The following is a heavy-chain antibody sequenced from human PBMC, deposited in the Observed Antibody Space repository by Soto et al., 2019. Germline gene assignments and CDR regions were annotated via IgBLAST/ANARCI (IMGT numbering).Heavy chain of an antibody. CDR2: IYYSGST. D-gene: IGHD1-1*01. Sequence: SETLSLTCTFSGGSISSYYWSWIRHPPGKGLEWIGYIYYSGSTNYNPSLKSRVTISVDTSKNQFSLKLSSVTAADTAVYYCARVGGDGYNYGTLFEYWGQGTLVIVSS. J-gene: IGHJ4*02. V-gene: IGHV4-59*01. CDR1: GGSISSYY. CDR3: ARVGGDGYNYGTLFEY.